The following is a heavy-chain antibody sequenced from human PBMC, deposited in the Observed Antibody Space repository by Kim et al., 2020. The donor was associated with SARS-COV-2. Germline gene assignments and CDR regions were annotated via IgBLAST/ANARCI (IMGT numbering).Heavy chain of an antibody. CDR2: IYYSGST. D-gene: IGHD6-13*01. Sequence: SETLSLTCTVSGDSISSSSYYWGWIRQPPGKGLEWIGSIYYSGSTYYNPSLKSRVTISVDTSKNQFSLKLSSVTAADTAVYYCARHGPGIAQMLDYWGQGTLVTVSS. CDR1: GDSISSSSYY. V-gene: IGHV4-39*01. CDR3: ARHGPGIAQMLDY. J-gene: IGHJ4*02.